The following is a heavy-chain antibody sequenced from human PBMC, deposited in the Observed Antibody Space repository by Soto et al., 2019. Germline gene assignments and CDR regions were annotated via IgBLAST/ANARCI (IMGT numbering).Heavy chain of an antibody. D-gene: IGHD6-13*01. CDR1: GYTFTSYY. V-gene: IGHV1-46*01. J-gene: IGHJ6*02. CDR3: ARDKRVRRAGLSYYYYGMDV. Sequence: ASVKVSCKASGYTFTSYYMHWVRQAPGQGLEWMGIINPSGGSTSYAQKFQGRVTMTRDTSTSTVYMELSSLRSEDTAVYYCARDKRVRRAGLSYYYYGMDVWGQGTTVTVSS. CDR2: INPSGGST.